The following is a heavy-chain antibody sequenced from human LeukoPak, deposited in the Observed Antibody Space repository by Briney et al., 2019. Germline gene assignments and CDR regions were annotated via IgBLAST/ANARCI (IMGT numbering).Heavy chain of an antibody. J-gene: IGHJ5*02. CDR2: INHSGST. CDR1: GGSFSGYY. CDR3: ARAFGVATIVPAVNWFDP. D-gene: IGHD5-12*01. Sequence: SETLSLTCAVYGGSFSGYYWSWIRQPPGKGLEWIGEINHSGSTNYNPSLKSRVTISVDTSKNQFSLKLSSVTAADTAVYYCARAFGVATIVPAVNWFDPWGQGTLVTVSS. V-gene: IGHV4-34*01.